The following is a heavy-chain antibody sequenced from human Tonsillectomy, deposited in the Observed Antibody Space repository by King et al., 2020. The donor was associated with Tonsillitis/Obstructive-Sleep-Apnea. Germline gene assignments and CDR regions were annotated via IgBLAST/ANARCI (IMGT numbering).Heavy chain of an antibody. CDR2: ISSSSSTI. Sequence: DGQLVQSGGGLVQPGGSLRLSCAASGFTFSSDSLNWVRQAPGKGLEWVSYISSSSSTIYYADSVKGRFTISRDNAKNSLYLQMYSLRDEDTAVYYCARDHPMGRYWYFDLWGRGTLVTVSS. CDR3: ARDHPMGRYWYFDL. J-gene: IGHJ2*01. D-gene: IGHD2-8*01. CDR1: GFTFSSDS. V-gene: IGHV3-48*02.